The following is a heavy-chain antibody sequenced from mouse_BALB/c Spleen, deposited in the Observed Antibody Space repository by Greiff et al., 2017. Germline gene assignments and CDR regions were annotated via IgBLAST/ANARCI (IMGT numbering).Heavy chain of an antibody. V-gene: IGHV1-14*01. CDR3: VYGTSYWYFDV. CDR2: INPYNDGT. Sequence: VQLQQPGAELVKPGASVKLSCKASGYTFTSYYMYWVKQRPGQGLEWIGYINPYNDGTKYNEKFKGKATLTSDKSSSTAYMELSSLTSEDSAVYYCVYGTSYWYFDVWGAGTTVTVSS. CDR1: GYTFTSYY. J-gene: IGHJ1*01. D-gene: IGHD1-2*01.